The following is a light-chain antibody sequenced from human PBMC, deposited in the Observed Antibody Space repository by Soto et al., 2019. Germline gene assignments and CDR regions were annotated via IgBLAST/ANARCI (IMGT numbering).Light chain of an antibody. Sequence: QAVVTQPASVSGSPGQSITISCTGTSSDVGGYNYVSWYQQHPGKAPKLMIYDVSNRPSGVSNRFSGSKSGNTASLTISGLQAEDEADYYCSSYTSSYYVFGTGTKLTVL. V-gene: IGLV2-14*01. CDR1: SSDVGGYNY. CDR3: SSYTSSYYV. CDR2: DVS. J-gene: IGLJ1*01.